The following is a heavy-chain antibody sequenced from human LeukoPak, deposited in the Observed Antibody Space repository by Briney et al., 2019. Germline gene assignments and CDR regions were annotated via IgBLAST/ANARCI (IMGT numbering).Heavy chain of an antibody. D-gene: IGHD1-26*01. Sequence: TSETLSLTCTVSGGSISTTPYYWGWIRQPPGKGLEWIGSIYYSGTTHYNPSLKSRVTMSVDTSKNQFSLKVNSVTAADTAVYYCARSISGSYFRFDGWGQGTQVTVSS. J-gene: IGHJ4*02. V-gene: IGHV4-39*01. CDR1: GGSISTTPYY. CDR3: ARSISGSYFRFDG. CDR2: IYYSGTT.